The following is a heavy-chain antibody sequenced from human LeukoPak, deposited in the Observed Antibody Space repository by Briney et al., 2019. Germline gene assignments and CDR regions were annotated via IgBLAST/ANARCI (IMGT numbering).Heavy chain of an antibody. V-gene: IGHV1-2*02. Sequence: ASVKVSCKASGYTFTGYYMHWVRQAPGQGLEWMGWINPNSGGTNYAQKFRGRVTMTRDTSISTAYMELSRLRSDDTAVYYCAVGDVDTAMVTGYWGQGTLVTVSS. J-gene: IGHJ4*02. CDR1: GYTFTGYY. D-gene: IGHD5-18*01. CDR2: INPNSGGT. CDR3: AVGDVDTAMVTGY.